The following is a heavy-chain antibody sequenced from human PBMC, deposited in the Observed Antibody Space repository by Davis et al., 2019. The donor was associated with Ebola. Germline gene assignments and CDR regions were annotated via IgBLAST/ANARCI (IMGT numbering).Heavy chain of an antibody. Sequence: ASVKVSCKASGYTFTSYYMHWVRQAPGQGLEWMGIINPSGGSTSYAQKFQGRVTLTRDTSISTAYMELSRLTSDDTAVYYCARGVGAGASRMDVWGQGTTVTVSS. V-gene: IGHV1-46*01. D-gene: IGHD1-26*01. CDR1: GYTFTSYY. CDR2: INPSGGST. CDR3: ARGVGAGASRMDV. J-gene: IGHJ6*02.